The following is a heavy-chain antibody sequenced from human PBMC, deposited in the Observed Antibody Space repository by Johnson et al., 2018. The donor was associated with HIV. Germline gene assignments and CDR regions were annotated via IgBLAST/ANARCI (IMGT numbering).Heavy chain of an antibody. J-gene: IGHJ3*02. CDR2: IRFDGSDE. Sequence: QVQLVESGGGVVQPGRSLRLSCAASGFTFNNYGMHWVRQAPGKGLEWVAFIRFDGSDEYYSNSVKGRFTISRDNSKNTLYLQMNSLRAEDTAVYYCAKEKNGYHWTFDIWGQGTMVTVSS. D-gene: IGHD5-24*01. V-gene: IGHV3-30*02. CDR3: AKEKNGYHWTFDI. CDR1: GFTFNNYG.